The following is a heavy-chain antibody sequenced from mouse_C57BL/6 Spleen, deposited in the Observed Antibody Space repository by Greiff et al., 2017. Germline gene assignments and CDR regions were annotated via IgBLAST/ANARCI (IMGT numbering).Heavy chain of an antibody. CDR2: ISSGGSYT. J-gene: IGHJ2*01. V-gene: IGHV5-6*02. Sequence: DVMLVESGGDLVKPGGSLKLSCAASGFTFSSYGMSWVRQTPDKRLEWVATISSGGSYTSYPASVKGRFTISRDNAKNTLYLQMSSLKSEDTAMYYCARDSSGLDYWGQGTTLTVSS. D-gene: IGHD3-2*02. CDR1: GFTFSSYG. CDR3: ARDSSGLDY.